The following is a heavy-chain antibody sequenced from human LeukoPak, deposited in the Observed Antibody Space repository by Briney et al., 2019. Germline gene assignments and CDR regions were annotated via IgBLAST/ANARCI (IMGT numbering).Heavy chain of an antibody. J-gene: IGHJ5*02. CDR1: GYTFSNYG. CDR2: ISVYNGNT. Sequence: ASVKVSCKASGYTFSNYGISWVRQAPGQGLEWMGWISVYNGNTNYAQKFQGRVTMTTDTSTGTAYMELRSLRSEDTAVYYCATGLGPYGDYVLPWGQGTLVTVSS. V-gene: IGHV1-18*01. D-gene: IGHD4-17*01. CDR3: ATGLGPYGDYVLP.